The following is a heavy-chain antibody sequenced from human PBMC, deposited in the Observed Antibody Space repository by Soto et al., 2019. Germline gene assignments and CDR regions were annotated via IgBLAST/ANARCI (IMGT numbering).Heavy chain of an antibody. CDR2: ISGSGGST. D-gene: IGHD2-21*02. CDR1: GFTFSSYA. V-gene: IGHV3-23*01. J-gene: IGHJ5*02. CDR3: AKSSRVVTAIKGFDP. Sequence: GGSLRLSCAASGFTFSSYAMSWVRQAPGKGLEWVSAISGSGGSTYYADSVKGRFTISRDNSKNTLYLQMNSLRAEDTAVYYCAKSSRVVTAIKGFDPWGQGTLVTVSS.